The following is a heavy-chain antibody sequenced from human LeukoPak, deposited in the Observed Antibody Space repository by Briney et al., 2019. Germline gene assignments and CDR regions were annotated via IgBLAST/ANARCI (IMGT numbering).Heavy chain of an antibody. CDR3: AKDIIGWSFDY. CDR1: GFTFSSNA. CDR2: IGGDVRT. D-gene: IGHD2-15*01. V-gene: IGHV3-23*01. J-gene: IGHJ4*02. Sequence: SGGSLRLSCEACGFTFSSNAMSWVRQAPGKGLEWVSGIGGDVRTHYADSVKGRFTVSRDNSKNTMYLQMNSLRAEDTAVYYCAKDIIGWSFDYWGQGTLVTVSS.